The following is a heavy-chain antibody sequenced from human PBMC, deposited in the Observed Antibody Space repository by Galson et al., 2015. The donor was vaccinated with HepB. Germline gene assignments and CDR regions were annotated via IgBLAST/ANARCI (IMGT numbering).Heavy chain of an antibody. D-gene: IGHD3-16*01. Sequence: SLRLSCAASGFTFSSYAMHWVRQAPGKGLEWVAVISYDGSNKYYADSVKGRFTISRDNSKNTLYLQMNSLRAEDTAVYYCARTRQGRGGGSYFDYWGQGTLVTVSS. V-gene: IGHV3-30*04. CDR3: ARTRQGRGGGSYFDY. CDR1: GFTFSSYA. J-gene: IGHJ4*02. CDR2: ISYDGSNK.